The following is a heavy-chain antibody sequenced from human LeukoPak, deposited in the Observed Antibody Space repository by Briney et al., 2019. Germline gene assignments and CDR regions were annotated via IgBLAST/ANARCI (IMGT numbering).Heavy chain of an antibody. CDR1: GFTFDDYA. J-gene: IGHJ4*02. D-gene: IGHD4-17*01. CDR3: ARDGLRYYFDY. CDR2: ISWNSGSI. Sequence: GGSLRLSCAASGFTFDDYAMHWVRQAPGKGLEWVSGISWNSGSIGYADSVKGRFTISRDNAKNSLYLQMDSLRAEDTAVYYCARDGLRYYFDYWGQGTLVTVSS. V-gene: IGHV3-9*01.